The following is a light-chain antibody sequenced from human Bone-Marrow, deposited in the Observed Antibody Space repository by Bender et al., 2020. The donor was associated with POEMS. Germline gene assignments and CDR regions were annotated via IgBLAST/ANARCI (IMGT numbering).Light chain of an antibody. CDR3: TSYASSNTYV. Sequence: QSALTQPPSASGSPGQSVTISCTGTSSDVGGYNYVSWYQQHPGKAPKLIISEVSKRPSGVPDRFSGSQSGNTASLTISGLRAEDEADYYCTSYASSNTYVFGTGTKVTVL. CDR2: EVS. J-gene: IGLJ1*01. CDR1: SSDVGGYNY. V-gene: IGLV2-8*01.